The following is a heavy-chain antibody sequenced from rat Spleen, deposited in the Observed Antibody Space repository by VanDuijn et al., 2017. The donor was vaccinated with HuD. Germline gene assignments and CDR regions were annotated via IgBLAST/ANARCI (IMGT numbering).Heavy chain of an antibody. CDR3: AVSGYGY. D-gene: IGHD4-3*01. Sequence: EVQLVESGGGLVQPGRPLKLSCVASGFTFNNYWMTWIRQAPGKGLEWVASITNTGGSTYYPDSVRGRFTISRDNAENTVYLQMNSLRSEDTATYYCAVSGYGYWGQGIMVTVSS. CDR1: GFTFNNYW. V-gene: IGHV5-31*01. CDR2: ITNTGGST. J-gene: IGHJ2*01.